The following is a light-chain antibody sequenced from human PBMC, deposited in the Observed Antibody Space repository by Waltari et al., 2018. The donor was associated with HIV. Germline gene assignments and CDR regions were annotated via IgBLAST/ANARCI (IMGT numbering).Light chain of an antibody. CDR2: DAS. CDR3: QQRGKST. Sequence: EIVLTQSPATLSLSPGERATLSCRASKSVSSHLAWYQQKPGQAPRLLIYDASNRATGNPAMLSGRGSGTDFTLTISSLKPEDFAVYYCQQRGKSTFGGGTKVEIK. CDR1: KSVSSH. V-gene: IGKV3-11*01. J-gene: IGKJ4*01.